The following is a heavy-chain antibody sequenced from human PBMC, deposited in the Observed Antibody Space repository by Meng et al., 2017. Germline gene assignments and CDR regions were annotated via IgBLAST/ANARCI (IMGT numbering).Heavy chain of an antibody. D-gene: IGHD6-13*01. Sequence: LRLSCTVSGGSISSYYWSWIRQPPGKGLEWIGYIYYSGSTNYNPSLKSRVTISVDTSKNQFSLKLSSVTAADTAVYYCARAVAAAGTYEMGSNWFDPWGQGTLVTVSS. CDR1: GGSISSYY. V-gene: IGHV4-59*01. J-gene: IGHJ5*02. CDR3: ARAVAAAGTYEMGSNWFDP. CDR2: IYYSGST.